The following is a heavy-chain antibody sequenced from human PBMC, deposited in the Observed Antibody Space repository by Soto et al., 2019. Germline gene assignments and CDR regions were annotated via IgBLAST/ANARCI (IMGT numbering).Heavy chain of an antibody. V-gene: IGHV4-31*03. J-gene: IGHJ4*02. CDR2: IFYSGTT. CDR1: GGSISSGGYF. CDR3: ARGVLY. Sequence: QVQLQESGPGLVKPSQTLSLTCTVSGGSISSGGYFWSWIRQPPGKGLELIGNIFYSGTTYYNPYLKSRVTISVDTSKNQFSRRLSCVTAADTAVFFCARGVLYWGQGTLVTVSS. D-gene: IGHD1-1*01.